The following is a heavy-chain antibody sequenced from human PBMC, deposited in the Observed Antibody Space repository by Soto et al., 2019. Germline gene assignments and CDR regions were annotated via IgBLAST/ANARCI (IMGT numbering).Heavy chain of an antibody. D-gene: IGHD2-2*01. CDR1: GFSLSTSGVG. CDR3: AHSTRSSTNNNEWYAFDI. J-gene: IGHJ3*02. V-gene: IGHV2-5*01. Sequence: QITLKESGPTLVKPTQTLTLTCTFSGFSLSTSGVGVGWIRQPPGKALEWLALIYWNDDKRYSPSLKSRLTITKDTSKNQVVLTMTNMDPVDTATYYCAHSTRSSTNNNEWYAFDIWGQGTMVTVSS. CDR2: IYWNDDK.